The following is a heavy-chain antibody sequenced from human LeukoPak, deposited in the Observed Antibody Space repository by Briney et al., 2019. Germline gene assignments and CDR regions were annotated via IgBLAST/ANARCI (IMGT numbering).Heavy chain of an antibody. CDR3: AREDPGIAAAGFDY. Sequence: PGGSPRLSCAASGFTFSSYSMNWVRQAPGKGLEWVSSISSSSSYIYYADSVKGRFTISRDNAKNSLYLQMNSLRAEDTAVYYCAREDPGIAAAGFDYWGQGTLVTVSS. V-gene: IGHV3-21*01. J-gene: IGHJ4*02. CDR1: GFTFSSYS. CDR2: ISSSSSYI. D-gene: IGHD6-13*01.